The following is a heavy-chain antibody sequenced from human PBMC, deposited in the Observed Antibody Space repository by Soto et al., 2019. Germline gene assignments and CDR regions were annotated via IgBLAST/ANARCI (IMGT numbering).Heavy chain of an antibody. D-gene: IGHD2-2*01. J-gene: IGHJ6*02. CDR3: ARDGRYCSSTSCPYYYYYGMDV. V-gene: IGHV4-34*01. CDR2: INHSGST. CDR1: GGSFSGYY. Sequence: SETLSLTCAVYGGSFSGYYWSWIRQPPGKGLEWIGEINHSGSTNYNPSLKSRATISVDTSKNQFSLKLSSVTAADTAVYYCARDGRYCSSTSCPYYYYYGMDVWGQGTTVTV.